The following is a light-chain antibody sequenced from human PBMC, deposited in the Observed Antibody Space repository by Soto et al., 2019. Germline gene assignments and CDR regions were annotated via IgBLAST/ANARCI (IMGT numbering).Light chain of an antibody. J-gene: IGLJ1*01. CDR3: QSYDSSLSALYV. CDR1: SSNLGAGYD. V-gene: IGLV1-40*01. CDR2: GSR. Sequence: QSVLTQPPSVSGAPGQRVTISCTGSSSNLGAGYDVHWYQQLPGTAPKLPIYGSRNRPSGVPDRFSGSKSGTSASLAITGLQAEDEADYYGQSYDSSLSALYVFGTGTKLTVL.